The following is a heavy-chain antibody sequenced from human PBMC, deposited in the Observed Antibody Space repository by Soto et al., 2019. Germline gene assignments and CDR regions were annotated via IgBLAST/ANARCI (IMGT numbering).Heavy chain of an antibody. V-gene: IGHV1-2*02. CDR1: GYTFTGYY. Sequence: ASVKVSCKASGYTFTGYYMHWVLQAPGQGLEWMGWINPNSGGTNYAQKFQGRVTMTRDTSISTAYMELSRLRSDDTAVYYCARGNYYDSSGDFDYWGQGTLVTVSS. CDR3: ARGNYYDSSGDFDY. D-gene: IGHD3-22*01. J-gene: IGHJ4*02. CDR2: INPNSGGT.